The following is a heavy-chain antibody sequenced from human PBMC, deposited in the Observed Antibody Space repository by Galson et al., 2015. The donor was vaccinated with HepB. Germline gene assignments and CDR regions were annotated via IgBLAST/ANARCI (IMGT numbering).Heavy chain of an antibody. CDR3: ARDLGAYPDL. Sequence: EILSLTCTTSSGSISTYFWSWIRQFPGKGLEYIGYISYDGSTNYNPSLKSRVTISLATSKNQFSLSLSSVTTADTAVYYCARDLGAYPDLWGQGALVTVSS. CDR1: SGSISTYF. J-gene: IGHJ5*02. CDR2: ISYDGST. V-gene: IGHV4-59*01.